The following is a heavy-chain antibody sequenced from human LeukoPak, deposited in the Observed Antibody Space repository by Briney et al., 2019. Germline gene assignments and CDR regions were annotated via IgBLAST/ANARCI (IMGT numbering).Heavy chain of an antibody. Sequence: SQTLSLTCVISGDSVSSNNAAWNWIRQSPSRGLEWLGRTYYKSRWYHDYAVSVKSRITIDADTFKNQFTLQLNSVTPDDTAVYYCARGPSGSSWQYYFDYWGQGTLVTVSS. V-gene: IGHV6-1*01. CDR3: ARGPSGSSWQYYFDY. J-gene: IGHJ4*02. CDR2: TYYKSRWYH. D-gene: IGHD6-13*01. CDR1: GDSVSSNNAA.